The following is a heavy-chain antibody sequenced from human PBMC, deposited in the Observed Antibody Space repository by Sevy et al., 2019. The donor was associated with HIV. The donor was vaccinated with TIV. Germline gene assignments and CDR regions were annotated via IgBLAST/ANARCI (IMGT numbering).Heavy chain of an antibody. CDR2: IYYSGST. CDR3: ARDRHQLVHHLWSGMDV. J-gene: IGHJ6*02. V-gene: IGHV4-31*02. Sequence: SENLSLTWTVSGGSISSGGYYWSWIRQHPGKGLEWIGCIYYSGSTYHNPSLKSRISIFVETSKKQFSLNLTSAIAADTDVYYCARDRHQLVHHLWSGMDVWGQGITVTVSS. CDR1: GGSISSGGYY. D-gene: IGHD6-13*01.